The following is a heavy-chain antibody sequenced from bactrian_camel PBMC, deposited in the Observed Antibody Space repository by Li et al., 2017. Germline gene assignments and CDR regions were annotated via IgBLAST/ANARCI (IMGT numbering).Heavy chain of an antibody. Sequence: VQLVESGGGSVQAGGSLRLSCVAPGSTASNNNVMGWFRQAPGQAREGIAATYTTGDNLLYADSVKGRFTISHDNAKNAVYLQMKNLKPEDSAMYYCKTEPRVPIVNGRPCDEHNFRGLGTQVTVS. CDR1: GSTASNNN. V-gene: IGHV3S40*01. D-gene: IGHD2*01. CDR3: KTEPRVPIVNGRPCDEHNF. J-gene: IGHJ4*01. CDR2: TYTTGDNL.